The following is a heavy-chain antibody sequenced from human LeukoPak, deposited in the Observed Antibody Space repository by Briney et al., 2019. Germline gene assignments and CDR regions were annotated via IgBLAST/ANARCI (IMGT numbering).Heavy chain of an antibody. J-gene: IGHJ4*02. D-gene: IGHD3-22*01. V-gene: IGHV3-64*01. Sequence: GGSLRLSCAASGFTFSSYAMHWVRQALGKGLEYVSAISSNGGSTHYANSVKGRFTISRDNSKNTLYLQMGSLRAEDMAVYYCARQYDSSGYYYPFDYWGQGTLVTVSS. CDR2: ISSNGGST. CDR3: ARQYDSSGYYYPFDY. CDR1: GFTFSSYA.